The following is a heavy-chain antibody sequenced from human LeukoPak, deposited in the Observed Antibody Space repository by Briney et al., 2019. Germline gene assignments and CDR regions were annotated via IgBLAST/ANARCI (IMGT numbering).Heavy chain of an antibody. V-gene: IGHV3-49*04. D-gene: IGHD2-8*01. CDR3: TSLYGESTSWALDY. CDR2: IRSKAYGGTT. CDR1: GLSFGDYA. Sequence: PGGSLRLSCTTSGLSFGDYAMSWVRQAPGKGLEWVGFIRSKAYGGTTEYAASVKGRSTISRDDSKSIAYLQMNSLKTEDTAVYYCTSLYGESTSWALDYWGQGTLVTVSS. J-gene: IGHJ4*02.